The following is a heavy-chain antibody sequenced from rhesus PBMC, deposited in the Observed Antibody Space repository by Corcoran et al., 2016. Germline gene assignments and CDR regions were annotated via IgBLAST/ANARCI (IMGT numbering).Heavy chain of an antibody. CDR2: IYDSSTST. D-gene: IGHD3-3*01. CDR3: ARENFWTLFDY. J-gene: IGHJ4*01. CDR1: GGSISASYR. V-gene: IGHV4S10*01. Sequence: QVQLQESGPGVVKPSETLSLTCAVSGGSISASYRWSWIRHPPGKGLEWIGYIYDSSTSTNYNPSLNSRVTISKDTSKNQFSLKLSSVTAADTAVYYCARENFWTLFDYWGQGVLVTVSS.